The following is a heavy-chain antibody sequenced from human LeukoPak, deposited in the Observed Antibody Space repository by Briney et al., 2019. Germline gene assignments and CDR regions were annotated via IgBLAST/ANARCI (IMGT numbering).Heavy chain of an antibody. CDR3: ARGGQYYDILTGYSYYFDY. V-gene: IGHV4-59*01. D-gene: IGHD3-9*01. CDR1: GGSISSYY. Sequence: SGTLSLTCTVSGGSISSYYWSWIRQPPGKGLEWIGYIYYSGSTNYNPSLKSRVTISVDTSKNQFSLKLSSVTAADTAVYYCARGGQYYDILTGYSYYFDYWGQGTLVTVSS. J-gene: IGHJ4*02. CDR2: IYYSGST.